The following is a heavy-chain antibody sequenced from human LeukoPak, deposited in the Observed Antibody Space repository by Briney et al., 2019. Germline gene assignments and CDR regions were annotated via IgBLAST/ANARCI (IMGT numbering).Heavy chain of an antibody. D-gene: IGHD2-2*01. CDR3: ARVPNIVVVPAASGGYYGMDV. V-gene: IGHV1-69*01. CDR1: GSAFSSYA. CDR2: IIPIFGTA. Sequence: GNSSCDPAGSAFSSYAIKLVGQAAGQELEWMGGIIPIFGTANYAQKFQGRVTITADESTSTAYMELSSLRSEDTAVYYCARVPNIVVVPAASGGYYGMDVWGQGTTVTVSS. J-gene: IGHJ6*02.